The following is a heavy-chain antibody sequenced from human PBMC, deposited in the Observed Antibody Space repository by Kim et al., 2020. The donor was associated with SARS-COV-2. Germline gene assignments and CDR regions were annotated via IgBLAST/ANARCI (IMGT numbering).Heavy chain of an antibody. CDR1: GYTFTGYY. D-gene: IGHD3-22*01. J-gene: IGHJ5*02. V-gene: IGHV1-2*02. CDR2: INPNSGGT. Sequence: ASVKVSCKASGYTFTGYYMHWVRQAPGQGLEWMGWINPNSGGTNYAQKFQGRVTMTRDTSISTAYMELSRLRSDDTAVYYCARRASITMIVVVYNWFDPGGQGPGVTV. CDR3: ARRASITMIVVVYNWFDP.